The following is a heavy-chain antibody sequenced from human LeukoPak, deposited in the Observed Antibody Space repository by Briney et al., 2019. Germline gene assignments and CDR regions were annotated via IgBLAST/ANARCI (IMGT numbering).Heavy chain of an antibody. Sequence: WASVKVSCKASGGTFSSYAISWVRQAPGQGLEWMGGIIPIFGTANYAQKFQGRVTITADDSTSTAYMELSSLRSEDTAVYYCASLQLERRKPFDYWGQGTLVTVSS. CDR2: IIPIFGTA. J-gene: IGHJ4*02. CDR3: ASLQLERRKPFDY. D-gene: IGHD1-1*01. V-gene: IGHV1-69*13. CDR1: GGTFSSYA.